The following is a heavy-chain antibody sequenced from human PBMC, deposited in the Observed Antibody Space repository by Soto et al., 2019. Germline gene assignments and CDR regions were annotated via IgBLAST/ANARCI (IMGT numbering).Heavy chain of an antibody. D-gene: IGHD1-26*01. CDR1: GGSFSGYY. J-gene: IGHJ4*02. CDR2: INHSGST. CDR3: ARAKGGSVFAY. V-gene: IGHV4-34*01. Sequence: SETLSLTCAVYGGSFSGYYWSWIRQPPGKGLEWIGEINHSGSTNYNPSLKSRVTISVDTSKNQFSLKLSSVTAADTAVYYCARAKGGSVFAYWGQGTLVTVSS.